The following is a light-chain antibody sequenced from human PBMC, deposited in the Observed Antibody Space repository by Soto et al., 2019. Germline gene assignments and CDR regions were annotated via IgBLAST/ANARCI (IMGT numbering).Light chain of an antibody. V-gene: IGLV2-14*01. CDR1: SSDVGGFNY. CDR3: SSYTSSSTLYV. J-gene: IGLJ1*01. CDR2: EVT. Sequence: QSALTQTASVSGSPGQSITISCTGTSSDVGGFNYVSWYQQHPGKAPKLMIYEVTNRPSGVSNRFSGSKSGNTASLTISGLQDEDEADYFCSSYTSSSTLYVFGTGTKLTVL.